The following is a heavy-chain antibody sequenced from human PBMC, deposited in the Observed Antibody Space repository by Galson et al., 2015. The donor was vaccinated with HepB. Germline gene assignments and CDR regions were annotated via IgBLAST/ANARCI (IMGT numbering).Heavy chain of an antibody. CDR3: AREKGHTVTTVLDY. CDR1: GFTFSSNS. CDR2: ISSSSSTI. J-gene: IGHJ4*02. D-gene: IGHD4-17*01. Sequence: SLRLSCAASGFTFSSNSMNWVRQAPGKGLEWVSYISSSSSTIYYADSVKGRFTISRDNAKNSLYLQMNSLRAEDTAVYYCAREKGHTVTTVLDYWGQGTPVTVSS. V-gene: IGHV3-48*04.